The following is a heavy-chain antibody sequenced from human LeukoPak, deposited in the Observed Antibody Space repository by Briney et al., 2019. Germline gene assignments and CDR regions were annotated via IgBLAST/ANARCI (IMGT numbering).Heavy chain of an antibody. Sequence: PGGSPRLSCAASGFTFSSYWMSWVRQAAGKGLEWGANIKQDGSEKYYVDSVKGRFTISRDNAKNSLYLQMNSLRAEDTAVYYCARDAVVAVAGMYYFDYWGQGTLVTVSS. CDR1: GFTFSSYW. CDR3: ARDAVVAVAGMYYFDY. J-gene: IGHJ4*02. CDR2: IKQDGSEK. V-gene: IGHV3-7*01. D-gene: IGHD6-19*01.